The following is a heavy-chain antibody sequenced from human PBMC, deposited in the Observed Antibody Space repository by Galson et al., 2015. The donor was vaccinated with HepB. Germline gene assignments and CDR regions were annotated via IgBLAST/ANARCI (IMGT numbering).Heavy chain of an antibody. J-gene: IGHJ6*03. CDR3: ARLAAPYYYYMDV. Sequence: SLRLSCAASAFTFRSYWISWVPQAPGKGLGWVANIKQDGSEKYDVDSVKGRITISRDNAKNLLYLQMNSLRAEDTAVYYLARLAAPYYYYMDVWGKGTTVTVSS. CDR1: AFTFRSYW. V-gene: IGHV3-7*01. D-gene: IGHD2-15*01. CDR2: IKQDGSEK.